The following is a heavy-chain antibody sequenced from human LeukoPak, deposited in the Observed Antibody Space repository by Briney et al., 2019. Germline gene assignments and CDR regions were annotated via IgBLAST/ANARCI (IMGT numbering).Heavy chain of an antibody. CDR3: ARVRNYYYYYMDV. CDR1: GGSISSGGYY. J-gene: IGHJ6*03. D-gene: IGHD4-17*01. Sequence: PSVTLSLTCTVSGGSISSGGYYWSWIRQHPGKGLEWIGYIYYSGSTYYNPSLKSRVTISVDTSKNQFSLKLSSVTAADTAVYYCARVRNYYYYYMDVWGKGTTVTVSS. V-gene: IGHV4-31*03. CDR2: IYYSGST.